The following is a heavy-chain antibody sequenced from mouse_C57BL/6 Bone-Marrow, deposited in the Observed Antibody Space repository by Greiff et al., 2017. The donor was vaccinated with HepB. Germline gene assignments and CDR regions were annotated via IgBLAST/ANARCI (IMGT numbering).Heavy chain of an antibody. Sequence: QVQLQQSGAELARPGASVKMSCKASGYTFTSYTMHWVKQRPGQGLEWIGYINPSSGYTKYNQKFKDKATLTADKSSSTAYMQLSSLTSEDSAVYYCAKNTTVSPYAMDYWGQGTSVTVSS. J-gene: IGHJ4*01. CDR3: AKNTTVSPYAMDY. D-gene: IGHD1-1*01. CDR1: GYTFTSYT. V-gene: IGHV1-4*01. CDR2: INPSSGYT.